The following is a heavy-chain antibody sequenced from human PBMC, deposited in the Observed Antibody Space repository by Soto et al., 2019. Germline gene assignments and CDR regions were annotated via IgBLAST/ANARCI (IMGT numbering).Heavy chain of an antibody. Sequence: EVQLLESGGGLVQPGGSLRLSCAASGFTFSSYAMRWVRQAPGKGLEWVSAISDSGGSTYYADSVKGRFTISRDNTKNTLSLYMNSLRAEDTAVYYCVRAPWYGSGKYYFDYWGQGTLVTVSS. V-gene: IGHV3-23*01. D-gene: IGHD3-10*01. CDR3: VRAPWYGSGKYYFDY. CDR2: ISDSGGST. J-gene: IGHJ4*02. CDR1: GFTFSSYA.